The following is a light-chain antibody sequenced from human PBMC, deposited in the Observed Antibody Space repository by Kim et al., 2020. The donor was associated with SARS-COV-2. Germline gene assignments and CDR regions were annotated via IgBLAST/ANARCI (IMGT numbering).Light chain of an antibody. V-gene: IGKV4-1*01. CDR3: QQYYSTPPS. CDR2: WAS. J-gene: IGKJ2*03. Sequence: DIVMPQSPDSLAVSLGERATLNCKSSQTVLYNSKNKNYLAWYQQKPGQAPKLLIYWASIRESGVSDRFSGSGSETDFTLTISSLQAEDVAVYYCQQYYSTPPSFGQGTKLEI. CDR1: QTVLYNSKNKNY.